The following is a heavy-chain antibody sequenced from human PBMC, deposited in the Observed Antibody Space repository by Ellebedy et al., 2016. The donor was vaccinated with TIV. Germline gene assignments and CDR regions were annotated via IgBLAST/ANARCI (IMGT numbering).Heavy chain of an antibody. J-gene: IGHJ6*02. CDR3: ATYSSSSGDYYYYGMDV. V-gene: IGHV1-69*04. D-gene: IGHD6-6*01. CDR1: GGTFSSYA. CDR2: IIPILGIA. Sequence: AASVKVSCKASGGTFSSYAISWVRQAPGQGLEWMGRIIPILGIANYAQKFQGRVTITADKSTSTAYMELSSLRSEDTAVYYCATYSSSSGDYYYYGMDVWGQGTTVTVSS.